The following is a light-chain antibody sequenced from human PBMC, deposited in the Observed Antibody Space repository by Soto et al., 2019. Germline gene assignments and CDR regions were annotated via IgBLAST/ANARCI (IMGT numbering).Light chain of an antibody. Sequence: EIVLTQSPATLSLSPGERATLSCRASQSVSSYLAWYQQKPGQAPRLLIYDASNRATGIPARFSGSGSGTDFTLTISSLEPEDFAVYYCQKRSNWPAYTFGQGNKLEIK. CDR1: QSVSSY. J-gene: IGKJ2*01. V-gene: IGKV3-11*01. CDR2: DAS. CDR3: QKRSNWPAYT.